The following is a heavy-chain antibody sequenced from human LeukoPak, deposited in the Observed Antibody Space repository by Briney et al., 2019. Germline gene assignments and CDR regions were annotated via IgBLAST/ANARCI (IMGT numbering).Heavy chain of an antibody. CDR3: AKDMGYSYGFYYFDY. Sequence: GGSLRLSCAASGFTFSSYGMHWVRQAPGKGLEWVAVTSYDGSNKYYADSVKGRFTISRDNSKNTLYLQMNSLRAEDTAVYYCAKDMGYSYGFYYFDYWGQGTLVTVSS. CDR2: TSYDGSNK. J-gene: IGHJ4*02. V-gene: IGHV3-30*18. CDR1: GFTFSSYG. D-gene: IGHD5-18*01.